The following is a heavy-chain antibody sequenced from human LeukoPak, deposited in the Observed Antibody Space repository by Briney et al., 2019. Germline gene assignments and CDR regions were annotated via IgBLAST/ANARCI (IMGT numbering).Heavy chain of an antibody. J-gene: IGHJ4*02. Sequence: GGSLRLSCAASGFTFKSYDMHWVRQAAGEGQEWVSAINTAGDTYCQGSVKGRFTISRENAKNSLYLQMNSLRAGGTAVYYCASGGRGSSWFGNWDQGTLVTVSS. CDR3: ASGGRGSSWFGN. CDR1: GFTFKSYD. D-gene: IGHD6-13*01. CDR2: INTAGDT. V-gene: IGHV3-13*01.